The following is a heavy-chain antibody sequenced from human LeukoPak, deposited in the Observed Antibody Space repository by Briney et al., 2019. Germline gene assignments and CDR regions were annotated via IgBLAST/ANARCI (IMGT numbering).Heavy chain of an antibody. J-gene: IGHJ4*02. V-gene: IGHV4-4*09. CDR3: ARHGSEGSGYLEFDY. D-gene: IGHD3-22*01. CDR2: IYTSGST. Sequence: PSETLSLTCTVSGGSISSYYWSWIRQPPGKGLEWIGYIYTSGSTNYNPSLKSRVTISVDTSKNQFSLKLSSVTAADTAVYYCARHGSEGSGYLEFDYWGQGTLVTVSS. CDR1: GGSISSYY.